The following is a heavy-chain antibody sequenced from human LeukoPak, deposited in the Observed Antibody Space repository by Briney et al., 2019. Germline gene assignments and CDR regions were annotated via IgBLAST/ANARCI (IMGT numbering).Heavy chain of an antibody. V-gene: IGHV3-48*01. CDR3: AREGLKLRYFDWSYYFDY. J-gene: IGHJ4*02. D-gene: IGHD3-9*01. Sequence: GGSLRLSCAASGFTFSSYSMNWVRQAPGKGLEWVSYISSFSSTIYYADSVKGRFTISRDNAKHLLYLLMNSLRAEDTAVYYCAREGLKLRYFDWSYYFDYWGQGTLVTVSS. CDR1: GFTFSSYS. CDR2: ISSFSSTI.